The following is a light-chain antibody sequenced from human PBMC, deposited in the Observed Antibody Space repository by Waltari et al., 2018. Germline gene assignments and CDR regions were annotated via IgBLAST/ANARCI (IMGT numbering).Light chain of an antibody. J-gene: IGKJ2*01. V-gene: IGKV3-15*01. CDR3: QQYTNWPPMYS. CDR2: GAS. Sequence: EIVMTQSPATLSVSPGERATLSCRASQNIYSKLAWYQQKPGQAPRLLIYGASNRATGIRARFSGRWSGCVLSFTLLCLQLFVLLFVYCQQYTNWPPMYSFGQGTKLEIK. CDR1: QNIYSK.